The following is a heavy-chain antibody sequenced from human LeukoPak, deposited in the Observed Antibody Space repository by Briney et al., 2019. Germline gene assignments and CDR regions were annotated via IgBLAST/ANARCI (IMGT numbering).Heavy chain of an antibody. CDR2: INPNSGGT. Sequence: ASVKVSCKASGYTFTGYYMHWVRQAPGQGLEWMGWINPNSGGTNYAQKFQGRVTMTRDTSINTAYMELSRLRSDDTAVYYCARDSSWFGGSDYWGQGTLVTVSS. V-gene: IGHV1-2*02. J-gene: IGHJ4*02. D-gene: IGHD3-10*01. CDR3: ARDSSWFGGSDY. CDR1: GYTFTGYY.